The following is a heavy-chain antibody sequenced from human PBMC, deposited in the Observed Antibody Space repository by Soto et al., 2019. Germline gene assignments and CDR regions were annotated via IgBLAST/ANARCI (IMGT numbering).Heavy chain of an antibody. Sequence: VQLVESGGGLVKPGESLRLSCAASGFTFSSYAMHWVRQAPGKGLEWVAVISYDGSNKYYADSVKGRFTISRDNSKNTLYLQMNSLRAEDTAVYYCARNGAVAGDHDAFDIWGQGTMVTVSS. CDR3: ARNGAVAGDHDAFDI. D-gene: IGHD6-19*01. CDR1: GFTFSSYA. J-gene: IGHJ3*02. CDR2: ISYDGSNK. V-gene: IGHV3-30-3*01.